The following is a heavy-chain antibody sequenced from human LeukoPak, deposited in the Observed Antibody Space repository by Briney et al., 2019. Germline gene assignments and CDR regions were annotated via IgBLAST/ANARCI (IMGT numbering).Heavy chain of an antibody. CDR2: INPNSGGT. CDR1: GYTFTGYY. V-gene: IGHV1-2*06. D-gene: IGHD5-18*01. J-gene: IGHJ4*02. Sequence: ASVKVSCKASGYTFTGYYMHWVRQAPGQGLEWMGRINPNSGGTNYAQKFQGRVTMTRDTSINTAYMELSRLRSDDTAVYYCARELGEYSYGPLTYWGQGTLVTVSS. CDR3: ARELGEYSYGPLTY.